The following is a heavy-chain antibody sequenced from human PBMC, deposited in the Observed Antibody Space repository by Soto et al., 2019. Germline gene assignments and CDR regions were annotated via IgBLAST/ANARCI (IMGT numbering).Heavy chain of an antibody. CDR1: GFTFSGSA. V-gene: IGHV3-73*02. CDR2: IRSKANSYAT. D-gene: IGHD3-16*01. Sequence: EVQLVESGGGLVQPGGSLKLSCAASGFTFSGSAMHWVRQASGKGLEWVGRIRSKANSYATAYAASVKGRFTIARDDSKNTAYLQMNSLKTEDTAVYYCTSGLRYYYYYGMDVWGQGTTVTVSS. J-gene: IGHJ6*02. CDR3: TSGLRYYYYYGMDV.